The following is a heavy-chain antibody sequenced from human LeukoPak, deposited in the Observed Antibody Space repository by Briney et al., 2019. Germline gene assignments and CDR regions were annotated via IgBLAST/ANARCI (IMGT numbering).Heavy chain of an antibody. V-gene: IGHV3-53*04. CDR2: IYSGGST. J-gene: IGHJ6*02. CDR3: ARDRTDDYGSGSYYYGMDV. D-gene: IGHD3-10*01. Sequence: QPGGSLRLSCVASGFTYNTYWMSWIRQAPGKGLEWVSVIYSGGSTYYADSVKGRFTISRHNSKNTLYLQMNSLRAEDTAVYYCARDRTDDYGSGSYYYGMDVWGQGTTVTVSS. CDR1: GFTYNTYW.